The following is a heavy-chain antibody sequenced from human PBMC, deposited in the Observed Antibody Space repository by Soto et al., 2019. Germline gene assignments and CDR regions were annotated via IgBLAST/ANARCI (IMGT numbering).Heavy chain of an antibody. CDR1: GFSFSTSGVG. CDR3: AHSHAMESCSSSSCLNWFDP. CDR2: IYWNGDE. V-gene: IGHV2-5*01. D-gene: IGHD2-2*01. J-gene: IGHJ5*02. Sequence: QITLKESGPALVEPTQTLTLTCTFSGFSFSTSGVGVGWIRQPPGKALEWLALIYWNGDERYSPSLKSRLTVTKDTSKNQVVLTMTDMDPVDTATYHCAHSHAMESCSSSSCLNWFDPWGQGTLVTVSS.